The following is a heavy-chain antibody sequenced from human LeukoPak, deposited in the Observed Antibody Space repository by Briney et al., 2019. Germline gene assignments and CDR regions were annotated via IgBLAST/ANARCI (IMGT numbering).Heavy chain of an antibody. J-gene: IGHJ5*02. Sequence: SETLSLTCAVYGGSFSGYYWSWIRQPPGKGLEWIGEINDSGSTNYNPSLKSRVTITVDTSKNQFSLKLSSVTAADTAVYYCARGRGAMVPRRFDPWGQGTLVTVSS. D-gene: IGHD4/OR15-4a*01. CDR2: INDSGST. V-gene: IGHV4-34*01. CDR1: GGSFSGYY. CDR3: ARGRGAMVPRRFDP.